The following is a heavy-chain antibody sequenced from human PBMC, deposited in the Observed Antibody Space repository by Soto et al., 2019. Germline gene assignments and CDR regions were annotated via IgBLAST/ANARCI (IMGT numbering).Heavy chain of an antibody. Sequence: PSETLSLTCTVSGGSISSYYWSWIRQPPGKGLEWIGYIYYSGSTNYNPSLKSRVTISVDTSKNQFSLKLSSVTAADTAVYYCARTSRLIGMDVWGQGTTVPSP. CDR2: IYYSGST. V-gene: IGHV4-59*01. CDR3: ARTSRLIGMDV. J-gene: IGHJ6*02. CDR1: GGSISSYY.